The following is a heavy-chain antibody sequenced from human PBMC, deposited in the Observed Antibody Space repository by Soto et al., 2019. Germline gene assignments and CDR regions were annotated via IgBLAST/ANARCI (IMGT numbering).Heavy chain of an antibody. CDR1: GYTFTGYY. Sequence: ASVKVSCKASGYTFTGYYMHWVRQAPGQGLEWMGWINPNSGGTNYAQKFQGWVTMTRDTSISTAYMELSRLRSDDTAVYYCAREGGGYCSGGSCLHYYYYGMDVWGQGTTVTVSS. CDR3: AREGGGYCSGGSCLHYYYYGMDV. D-gene: IGHD2-15*01. V-gene: IGHV1-2*04. CDR2: INPNSGGT. J-gene: IGHJ6*02.